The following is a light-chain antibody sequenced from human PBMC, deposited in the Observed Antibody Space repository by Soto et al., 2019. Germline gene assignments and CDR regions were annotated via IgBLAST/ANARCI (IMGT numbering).Light chain of an antibody. CDR3: QQYYTTPWT. CDR2: WAS. CDR1: QTILYSSNNKTY. V-gene: IGKV4-1*01. J-gene: IGKJ1*01. Sequence: DIVMTQSPNSLAVSLGERATINCRSSQTILYSSNNKTYLAWYQLKAGQPPKLLISWASTRESGVPDRFSGSGSGTDFTLTISSLKAEDVAVYCCQQYYTTPWTFGQGTKVEIK.